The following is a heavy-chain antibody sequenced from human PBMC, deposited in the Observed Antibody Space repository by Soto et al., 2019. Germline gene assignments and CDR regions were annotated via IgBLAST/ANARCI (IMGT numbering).Heavy chain of an antibody. CDR2: IDTSGTT. D-gene: IGHD3-10*01. CDR1: GGSISSYY. CDR3: ARGPRGYVYYHGMDV. J-gene: IGHJ6*02. V-gene: IGHV4-4*07. Sequence: SETLSLTCTVSGGSISSYYVSWIRQSAGKGLEWIGRIDTSGTTNYNPSLKSRVTMSVDAAKNHFSLNLSSVTAADTAVDYGARGPRGYVYYHGMDVWGQGTTVTVSS.